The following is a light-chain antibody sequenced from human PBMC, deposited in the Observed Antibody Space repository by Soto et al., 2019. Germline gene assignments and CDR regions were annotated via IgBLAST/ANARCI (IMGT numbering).Light chain of an antibody. J-gene: IGLJ1*01. Sequence: QSVLTQPPSVSGAPGQRVTISCTGSSXNIGAGYDVHWYQQLPGTAPKLLIYGNSNRPSGVPDRFSGSKSGTSASLAITGLQAEDEADYYCQSYDSSLLYVFGTGTKVIVL. CDR2: GNS. V-gene: IGLV1-40*01. CDR3: QSYDSSLLYV. CDR1: SXNIGAGYD.